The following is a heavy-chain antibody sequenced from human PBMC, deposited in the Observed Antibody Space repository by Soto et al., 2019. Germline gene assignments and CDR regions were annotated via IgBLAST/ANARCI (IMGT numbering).Heavy chain of an antibody. J-gene: IGHJ6*02. Sequence: ASVKGSCTASGYTFTSYGISWVRQAPGQGLEWMGWISAYNGNTNYAQKLQGRVTMTTDTSTSTAYMELRSLRSDDTAVYYCARGCSSTSCYTYYYYGMDGWGQGTTVTVSS. CDR3: ARGCSSTSCYTYYYYGMDG. D-gene: IGHD2-2*02. CDR1: GYTFTSYG. V-gene: IGHV1-18*01. CDR2: ISAYNGNT.